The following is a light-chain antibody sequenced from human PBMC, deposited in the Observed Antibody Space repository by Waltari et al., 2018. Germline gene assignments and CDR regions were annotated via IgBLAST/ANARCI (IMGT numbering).Light chain of an antibody. CDR1: SSDVGGYNH. CDR2: EVN. CDR3: SSYAGSNNYVL. Sequence: QSALTQPPSASGSPGQSVTIPCTGTSSDVGGYNHVPWYQQHPGKAPKLMIYEVNNRPSGVPDRFSGSKSGNTASLTVSGLQAEDEADYYCSSYAGSNNYVLFGGGTKLTVL. J-gene: IGLJ2*01. V-gene: IGLV2-8*01.